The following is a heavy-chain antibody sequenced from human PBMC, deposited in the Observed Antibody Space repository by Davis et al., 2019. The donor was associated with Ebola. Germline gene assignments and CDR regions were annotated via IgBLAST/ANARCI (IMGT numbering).Heavy chain of an antibody. J-gene: IGHJ5*01. V-gene: IGHV3-43*02. CDR1: GFNFDVYA. CDR2: ISGDGDNT. CDR3: ARAGFGSTWFDC. D-gene: IGHD6-13*01. Sequence: GESLKISCAASGFNFDVYAMHWVRQAPGKGLEWVSLISGDGDNTFYADSVKGRFPISRENAKNSLYLQMNSLRAEDTAVYYCARAGFGSTWFDCWGQGILVTVSS.